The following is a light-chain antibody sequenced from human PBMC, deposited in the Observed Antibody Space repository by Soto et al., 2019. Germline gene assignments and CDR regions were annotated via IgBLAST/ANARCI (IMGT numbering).Light chain of an antibody. V-gene: IGKV1-33*01. CDR3: QQYDNRPPT. CDR2: DAS. J-gene: IGKJ5*01. CDR1: QDIDNY. Sequence: DIQLTQSPSSLSASIGDRVILTCPASQDIDNYLNWYQHKPGKAPKLLIYDASNLERGVPARFSGSGSGTDFSFTISSLQHEDIAPYYCQQYDNRPPTFGQGTRLEIK.